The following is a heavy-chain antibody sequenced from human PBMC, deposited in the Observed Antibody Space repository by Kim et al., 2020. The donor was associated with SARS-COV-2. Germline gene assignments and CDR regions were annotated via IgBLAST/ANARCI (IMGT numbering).Heavy chain of an antibody. Sequence: GGSLRLSCAASGFTFSSYSMNWVRQAPGKGLEWVSYISSSSSTIYYADSVKGRFTISRDNAKNSLYLQMNSLRDEDTAVYYCAKVEKLRSVLYYYYGMDVWGQGTTVTVSS. J-gene: IGHJ6*02. CDR2: ISSSSSTI. D-gene: IGHD1-7*01. CDR1: GFTFSSYS. V-gene: IGHV3-48*02. CDR3: AKVEKLRSVLYYYYGMDV.